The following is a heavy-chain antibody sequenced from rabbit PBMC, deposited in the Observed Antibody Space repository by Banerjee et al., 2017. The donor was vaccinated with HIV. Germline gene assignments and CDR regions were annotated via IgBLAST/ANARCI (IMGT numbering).Heavy chain of an antibody. D-gene: IGHD4-1*01. CDR3: ARDLAGVIGWNFNL. CDR2: IDTGSSGRT. Sequence: QSMEESGGDLVKPEGSLTLTCTASGFSFSSGYDMCGVRQAPGKGLEWIACIDTGSSGRTYYASWAKGRFTISKTSSTTVTLQMTSLTAADTASYFCARDLAGVIGWNFNLWGQGTLVTVS. CDR1: GFSFSSGYD. V-gene: IGHV1S40*01. J-gene: IGHJ4*01.